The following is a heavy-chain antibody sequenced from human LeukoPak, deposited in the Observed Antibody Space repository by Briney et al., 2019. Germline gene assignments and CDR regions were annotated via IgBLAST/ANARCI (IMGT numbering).Heavy chain of an antibody. CDR1: GFTFSSYS. J-gene: IGHJ3*02. D-gene: IGHD3-16*02. CDR3: AVSYRDAFDI. CDR2: ISSSSSSI. V-gene: IGHV3-48*01. Sequence: PGGSLRLSCAASGFTFSSYSMNWVRQAPGKGLEWVSFISSSSSSIYYADSVKGRFTISRDNAKKSLYLKMNSLRAEDTAVYYCAVSYRDAFDIWGQGTMVTVSS.